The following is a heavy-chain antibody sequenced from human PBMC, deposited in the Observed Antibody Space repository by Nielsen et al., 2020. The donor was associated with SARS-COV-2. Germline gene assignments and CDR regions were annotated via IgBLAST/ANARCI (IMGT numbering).Heavy chain of an antibody. J-gene: IGHJ1*01. V-gene: IGHV3-30*04. CDR2: ISYDGSNK. CDR1: GFTFSRYA. CDR3: ARAYSKYDPGYFQH. D-gene: IGHD4-11*01. Sequence: GESLKISCSASGFTFSRYAMHWVRQAPGKGLEWVAVISYDGSNKYYADSVKGRFTISRDNSKNTLYLQMNSLGAEDTAVYYCARAYSKYDPGYFQHWGQGTLVTVSS.